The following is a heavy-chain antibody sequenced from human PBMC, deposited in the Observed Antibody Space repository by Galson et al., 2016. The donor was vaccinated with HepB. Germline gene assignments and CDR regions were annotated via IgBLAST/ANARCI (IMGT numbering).Heavy chain of an antibody. CDR1: GYTFPSYG. D-gene: IGHD1-14*01. CDR3: ATTGSDQAHTGFDY. CDR2: SSSYNGDT. V-gene: IGHV1-18*01. Sequence: SVTVSCKASGYTFPSYGISWVRQAPGQGLEWMGWSSSYNGDTNYAQKLQGRVTMTTDTSTSTAYMELRSLRADDTGVYYCATTGSDQAHTGFDYWGQGTLVTVSS. J-gene: IGHJ4*02.